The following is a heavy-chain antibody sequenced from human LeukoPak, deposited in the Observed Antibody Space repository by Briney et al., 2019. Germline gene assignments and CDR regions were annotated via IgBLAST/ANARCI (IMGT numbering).Heavy chain of an antibody. V-gene: IGHV4-59*12. CDR2: IYYSGST. D-gene: IGHD3-10*01. CDR3: ARDHRARGGGAYYFDY. Sequence: SETLSLTCTVSGGSISSYYWSWIRQPPGKGLEWIGYIYYSGSTNYNPSLKSRVTISVDTSKNQFSLKLSSVTAADTAVYYCARDHRARGGGAYYFDYWGQGTLVTVSS. J-gene: IGHJ4*02. CDR1: GGSISSYY.